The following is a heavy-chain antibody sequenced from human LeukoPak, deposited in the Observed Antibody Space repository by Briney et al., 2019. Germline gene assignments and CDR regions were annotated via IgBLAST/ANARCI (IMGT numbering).Heavy chain of an antibody. D-gene: IGHD3-22*01. Sequence: SETLSLTCTVSGGSISSSSYYWGWIRQPPGKGLEWIGSIYYSWITYYNPSLKSRVTISVDTSKNQFSLKLSSVTAADTAVYYCASGHYDSSGYVDDYWGQGTLVTVSS. CDR3: ASGHYDSSGYVDDY. CDR2: IYYSWIT. J-gene: IGHJ4*02. V-gene: IGHV4-39*07. CDR1: GGSISSSSYY.